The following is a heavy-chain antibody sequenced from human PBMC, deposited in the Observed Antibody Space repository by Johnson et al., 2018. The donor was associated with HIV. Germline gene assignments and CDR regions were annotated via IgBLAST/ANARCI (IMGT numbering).Heavy chain of an antibody. CDR3: AREGEPDGFDI. D-gene: IGHD3-16*01. CDR1: GFTFSSYD. V-gene: IGHV3-66*01. CDR2: IYSGGST. Sequence: VQLVESGGGLVQPGGSLRLSCAASGFTFSSYDMHWVRQAPGKGLEWVSVIYSGGSTTYADSVKGRFTISRDISKNSLYLQMNSLRAEDTAVYYCAREGEPDGFDIWGQGTMVTVSS. J-gene: IGHJ3*02.